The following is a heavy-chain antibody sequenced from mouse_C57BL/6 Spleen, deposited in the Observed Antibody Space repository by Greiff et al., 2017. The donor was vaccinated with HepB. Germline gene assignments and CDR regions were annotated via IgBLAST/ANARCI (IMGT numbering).Heavy chain of an antibody. CDR2: INPSSGYT. CDR1: GYTFTSYT. D-gene: IGHD1-1*01. V-gene: IGHV1-4*01. Sequence: QVQLQQSGAELARPGASVKMSCKASGYTFTSYTMHWVKQRPGQGLEWIGYINPSSGYTKYNQKFKDKATLTADKSSSTAYMQLSSLTSEDSAVYYCAGDYYGSSIGDYWGQGTTLTVSS. J-gene: IGHJ2*01. CDR3: AGDYYGSSIGDY.